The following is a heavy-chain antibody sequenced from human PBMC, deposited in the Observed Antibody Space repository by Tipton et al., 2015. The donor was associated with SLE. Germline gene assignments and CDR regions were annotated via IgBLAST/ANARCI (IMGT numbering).Heavy chain of an antibody. D-gene: IGHD2-15*01. Sequence: LRLSCTVSGGSISSSSYYWGWIRQPPGKGLEWIGSIYYSGSTYYNPSLKSRVPISVDTSKNQFSLKLSSVTAADTAVYYCAREDIVVVVAATRGAFDIWGQGTMVTVSS. V-gene: IGHV4-39*07. CDR3: AREDIVVVVAATRGAFDI. CDR1: GGSISSSSYY. J-gene: IGHJ3*02. CDR2: IYYSGST.